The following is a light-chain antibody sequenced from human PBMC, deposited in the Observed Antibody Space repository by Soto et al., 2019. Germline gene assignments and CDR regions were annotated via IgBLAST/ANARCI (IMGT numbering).Light chain of an antibody. J-gene: IGKJ4*01. Sequence: EIVLTQSPATLSLSPGEGATLSCRASQSISSHLAWYQQKPGQAPRLLMYDASNRATGIPARFSGSGSGTDVTLTISSLAPEDFAVYYCQQRPNSPLTFGGGTKVEIK. CDR2: DAS. V-gene: IGKV3-11*01. CDR3: QQRPNSPLT. CDR1: QSISSH.